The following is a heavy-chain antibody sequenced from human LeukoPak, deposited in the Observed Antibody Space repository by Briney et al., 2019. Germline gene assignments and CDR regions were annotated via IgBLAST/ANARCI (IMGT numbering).Heavy chain of an antibody. CDR2: ISSSSNYM. D-gene: IGHD6-13*01. CDR3: ARPLDSSNNYFDY. V-gene: IGHV3-21*01. J-gene: IGHJ4*02. CDR1: GFTFSRNA. Sequence: GGSLRLSCAASGFTFSRNAMNWVRQAPGKGLEWVSFISSSSNYMSYADSVKGRFTISRNNAKNSLYLQMNSLRAEDTAVYYCARPLDSSNNYFDYWGQGTLVTVSA.